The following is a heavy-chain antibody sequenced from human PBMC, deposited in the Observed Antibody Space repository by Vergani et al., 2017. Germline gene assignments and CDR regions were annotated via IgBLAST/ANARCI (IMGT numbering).Heavy chain of an antibody. CDR1: GFTFSSFS. CDR3: ANHRDSSGWFYAFDI. D-gene: IGHD6-19*01. V-gene: IGHV3-48*02. CDR2: ISSSSGTI. J-gene: IGHJ3*02. Sequence: EVQLVESGGGLVQPGGSLRLSCAASGFTFSSFSMTWVRQAPGKGLELVSYISSSSGTIYYADSVKGRFTISRDNAKNSLYLQMNSLRDEDTAVYYCANHRDSSGWFYAFDIWGQGTMVTVSS.